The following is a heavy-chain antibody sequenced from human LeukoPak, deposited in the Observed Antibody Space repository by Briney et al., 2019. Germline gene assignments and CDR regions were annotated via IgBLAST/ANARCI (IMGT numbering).Heavy chain of an antibody. J-gene: IGHJ4*02. D-gene: IGHD4-23*01. CDR2: IYYSGST. CDR3: ARTPDYGGETFFDY. V-gene: IGHV4-39*01. CDR1: GGSISSSSYY. Sequence: SETLSLTCTVSGGSISSSSYYWGWIRQPPGKGLEWIGSIYYSGSTYYNPSLKSRVTISVDTSKNQFSLKLSSVTAADTAVYYCARTPDYGGETFFDYWGQGTLVTVSP.